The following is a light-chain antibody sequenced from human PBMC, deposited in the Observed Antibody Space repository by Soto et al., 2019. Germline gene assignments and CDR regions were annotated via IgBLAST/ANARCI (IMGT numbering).Light chain of an antibody. CDR2: GAS. Sequence: EIVLTQSPGTLSLSPGERATLSCRASQSVNSNFLAWYQQKPGQAPRLLIYGASNRATGIPDRFSGSGSGTDFTLTISRLEPEDFAVYYCHQYDSWTFGQGTKVDIK. CDR3: HQYDSWT. CDR1: QSVNSNF. J-gene: IGKJ1*01. V-gene: IGKV3-20*01.